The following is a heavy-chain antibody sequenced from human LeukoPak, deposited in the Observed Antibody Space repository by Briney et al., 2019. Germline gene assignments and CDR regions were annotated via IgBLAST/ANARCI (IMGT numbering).Heavy chain of an antibody. CDR2: MNPNSGNT. D-gene: IGHD2-2*01. V-gene: IGHV1-8*01. CDR3: ARGRALGYCSSTSCRDNWFDP. Sequence: ASVKVSCKASGYTFTSYDINWVRQATGQGLEWMGWMNPNSGNTGYAQKFQGRVTMTRNTSISTAYMELSSLRSEDTAVYYCARGRALGYCSSTSCRDNWFDPWGQGTLVTVSS. J-gene: IGHJ5*02. CDR1: GYTFTSYD.